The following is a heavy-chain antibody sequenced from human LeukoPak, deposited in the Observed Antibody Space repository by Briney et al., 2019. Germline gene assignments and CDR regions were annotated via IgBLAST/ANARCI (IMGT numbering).Heavy chain of an antibody. Sequence: LETLSLTRTCSGGSISSYHWSWIRPPPGKGLEGVGYIYYSGSTNYNPSLKSRVTISVDTSKNQFSLKLSSVTAADTAVYYCARHVFSPHGMDVWGQGTTVTVSS. CDR1: GGSISSYH. D-gene: IGHD2/OR15-2a*01. J-gene: IGHJ6*02. CDR3: ARHVFSPHGMDV. V-gene: IGHV4-59*08. CDR2: IYYSGST.